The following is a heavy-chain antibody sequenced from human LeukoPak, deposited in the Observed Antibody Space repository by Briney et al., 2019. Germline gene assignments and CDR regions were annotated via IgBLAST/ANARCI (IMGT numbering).Heavy chain of an antibody. V-gene: IGHV1-8*01. CDR2: MNPNSGNT. J-gene: IGHJ4*02. D-gene: IGHD6-13*01. CDR1: GYTFTSYD. CDR3: ASGYSSSWYTSDY. Sequence: ASVKVSCKASGYTFTSYDINWVRQATGQGLEWMGWMNPNSGNTGYAQKLQGRVTMTTDTSTSTAYMELRSLRSDDTAVYYCASGYSSSWYTSDYWGQGTLVTVSS.